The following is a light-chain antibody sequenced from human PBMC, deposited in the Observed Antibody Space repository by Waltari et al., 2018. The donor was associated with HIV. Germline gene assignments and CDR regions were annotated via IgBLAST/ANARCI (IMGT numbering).Light chain of an antibody. CDR2: LSTNGSH. V-gene: IGLV4-69*01. J-gene: IGLJ2*01. CDR1: SGHTNYA. CDR3: QTWGTGIVV. Sequence: QVVLTQSPSASLGASVKLTCTLSSGHTNYAIAWHQQQPEKGPRYLMRLSTNGSHTKGDGSPDRFSGSSAGAERYLTISSLQSEDEADYYCQTWGTGIVVFGGGTKLTVL.